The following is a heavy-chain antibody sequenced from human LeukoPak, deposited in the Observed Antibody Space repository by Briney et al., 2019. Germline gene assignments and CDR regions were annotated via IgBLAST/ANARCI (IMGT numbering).Heavy chain of an antibody. CDR1: GYSFTSYW. CDR3: ARQKLAAAGREGWGYYHYMDV. J-gene: IGHJ6*03. D-gene: IGHD6-13*01. CDR2: IYPGDSDT. Sequence: GESLKISCKGSGYSFTSYWIGWVRQMPGKGLEWMGIIYPGDSDTRYSPSFQGQVTISADKSISTAYLQWSSLKASDTAMYYCARQKLAAAGREGWGYYHYMDVWGKGTTVTVSS. V-gene: IGHV5-51*01.